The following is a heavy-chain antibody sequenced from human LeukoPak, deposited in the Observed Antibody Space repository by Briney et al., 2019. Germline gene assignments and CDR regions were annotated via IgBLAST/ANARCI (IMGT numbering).Heavy chain of an antibody. V-gene: IGHV3-30*03. J-gene: IGHJ4*02. D-gene: IGHD2-2*01. Sequence: GGSLRLSCAASGFTFSNYGMHCVRQAPGKGLEWVAGISEDGINKYYADSVKGRFTISRDNSKNTLYLQMNSLRAEDTAVYYCARGGDIVVVPAAMSLDYWGQGTLVTVSS. CDR3: ARGGDIVVVPAAMSLDY. CDR1: GFTFSNYG. CDR2: ISEDGINK.